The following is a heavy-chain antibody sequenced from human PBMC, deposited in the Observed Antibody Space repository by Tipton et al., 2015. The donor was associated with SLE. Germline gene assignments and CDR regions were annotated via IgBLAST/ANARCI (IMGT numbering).Heavy chain of an antibody. CDR2: IHYTGIT. Sequence: TLSLTCTVSGDSVRSFYWSWIRLPPGKGLERIGFIHYTGITNYSPSLKSRVSTSVDTSKNQFSLKLTSVTAADTAFYYCARGDSADLWGRGTLVTVSS. V-gene: IGHV4-59*02. J-gene: IGHJ2*01. CDR3: ARGDSADL. CDR1: GDSVRSFY. D-gene: IGHD3-16*01.